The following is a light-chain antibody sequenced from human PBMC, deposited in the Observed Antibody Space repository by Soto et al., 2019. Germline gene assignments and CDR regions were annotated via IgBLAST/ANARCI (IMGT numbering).Light chain of an antibody. CDR2: SNN. V-gene: IGLV1-44*01. J-gene: IGLJ1*01. CDR1: SSNIGSST. Sequence: QSVLTQPPSASGTPGQRVTISCSRSSSNIGSSTVNWYQQPPGAAPQLLMYSNNQRPSGVPDRFSGSKSGTSASLAISGLQSEDEADYYCAAWDDSLNGHVFGSGTKLTVL. CDR3: AAWDDSLNGHV.